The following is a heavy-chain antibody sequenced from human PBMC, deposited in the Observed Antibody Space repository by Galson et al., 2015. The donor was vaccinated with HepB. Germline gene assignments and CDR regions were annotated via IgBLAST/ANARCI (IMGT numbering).Heavy chain of an antibody. CDR3: ARGFRGGPGSGSAFDI. CDR1: GGSFSGYY. V-gene: IGHV4-34*01. CDR2: INHSGST. Sequence: SETLSLTCAVYGGSFSGYYWSWIRQPPGKGLEWIGEINHSGSTNYNPSLKSRVTISVDTSKNQFSLKLSSVTAADTAVYYCARGFRGGPGSGSAFDIWGQGTMVTVSS. J-gene: IGHJ3*02. D-gene: IGHD2-2*01.